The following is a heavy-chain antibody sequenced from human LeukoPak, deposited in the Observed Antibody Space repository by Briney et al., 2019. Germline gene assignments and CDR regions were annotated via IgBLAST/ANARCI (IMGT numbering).Heavy chain of an antibody. V-gene: IGHV4-59*12. CDR2: IYYSGST. Sequence: PSETLSLTCTVSGGSISSYYWSWIRQPPGKGREWLGYIYYSGSTNYNPSLKSRVTISVDTSKNQFSLKLSSVTAADTAVYYCARASYYYGSSLDYWGQGTLVTVSS. CDR1: GGSISSYY. D-gene: IGHD3-10*01. J-gene: IGHJ4*02. CDR3: ARASYYYGSSLDY.